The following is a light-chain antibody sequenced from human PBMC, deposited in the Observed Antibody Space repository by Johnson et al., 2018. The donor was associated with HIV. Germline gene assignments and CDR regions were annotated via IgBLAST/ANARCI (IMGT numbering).Light chain of an antibody. V-gene: IGLV1-51*02. CDR3: GTWDSRLTAAACV. CDR1: SSNIGNNY. CDR2: ENS. J-gene: IGLJ1*01. Sequence: QSVLTQSPSVSAAPGQKVTISCSGSSSNIGNNYVTWYQQFPGTAPKLLMYENSRRPSGTPDRFSGSKSGTSATLTITGLQTGDEADYYCGTWDSRLTAAACVFGAGTKVTVL.